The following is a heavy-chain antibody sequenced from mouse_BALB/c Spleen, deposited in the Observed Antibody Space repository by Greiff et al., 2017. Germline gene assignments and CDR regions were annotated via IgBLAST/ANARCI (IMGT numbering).Heavy chain of an antibody. CDR1: GYTFSSYW. J-gene: IGHJ4*01. CDR2: ILPGSGST. D-gene: IGHD2-4*01. Sequence: VKLVESGAELMKPGASVKISCKATGYTFSSYWIEWVKQRPGHGLEWIGEILPGSGSTNYNEKFKGKATFTADTSSNTAYMQLSSLTSEDSAVYYCARGGDYEVYAMDYWGQGTSVTVSS. CDR3: ARGGDYEVYAMDY. V-gene: IGHV1-9*01.